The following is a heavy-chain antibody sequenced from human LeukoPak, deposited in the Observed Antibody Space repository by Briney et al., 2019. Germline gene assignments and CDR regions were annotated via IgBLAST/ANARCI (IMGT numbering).Heavy chain of an antibody. CDR2: FDPEDGET. Sequence: ASVKVSCKVSGYTLTELSMHWVRQAPGKGLEWMGGFDPEDGETIYAQKFQGRVTMTEDTSTDTAYMELSSLRSEDTAVYYCARAGEDIVVVVATYYFDYWGQGTLVTVSS. V-gene: IGHV1-24*01. D-gene: IGHD2-15*01. CDR1: GYTLTELS. CDR3: ARAGEDIVVVVATYYFDY. J-gene: IGHJ4*02.